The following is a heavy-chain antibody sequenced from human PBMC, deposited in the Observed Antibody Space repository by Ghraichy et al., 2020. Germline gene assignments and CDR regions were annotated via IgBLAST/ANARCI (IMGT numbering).Heavy chain of an antibody. J-gene: IGHJ6*02. CDR3: SRGGGAGTPVLYHMDV. Sequence: SCVASGLMFSPNTMNWVRQAPGKGLEWVSSISSSTRYIYYADSVKGRFTISRDNAQNSLYLQMNSLRAEDTAVYYCSRGGGAGTPVLYHMDVWGLGTTVTDSS. CDR1: GLMFSPNT. CDR2: ISSSTRYI. V-gene: IGHV3-21*01. D-gene: IGHD6-19*01.